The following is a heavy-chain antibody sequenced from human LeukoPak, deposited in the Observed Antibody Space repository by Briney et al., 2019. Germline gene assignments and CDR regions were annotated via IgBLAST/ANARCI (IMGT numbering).Heavy chain of an antibody. J-gene: IGHJ4*02. Sequence: ASVKVSCKASGYTFTGYYMHWVRQAPGQGLEWMGWINPNRGGTSYAQKFQGRITMTRDTSISTAYMELSRLRSDDTAVYYCARVRGWPYYFDYWGQATLVTVSS. CDR2: INPNRGGT. V-gene: IGHV1-2*02. CDR3: ARVRGWPYYFDY. CDR1: GYTFTGYY. D-gene: IGHD6-19*01.